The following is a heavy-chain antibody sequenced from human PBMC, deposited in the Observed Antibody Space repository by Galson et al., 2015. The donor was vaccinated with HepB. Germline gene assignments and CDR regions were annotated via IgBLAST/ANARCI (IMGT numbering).Heavy chain of an antibody. J-gene: IGHJ4*02. V-gene: IGHV3-11*01. D-gene: IGHD5-18*01. CDR1: GFNFGDYY. Sequence: SLRLSCAASGFNFGDYYMSWIRQAPGKGPEWVSYISSSGKTSYYADSVKGRFTISRDNTKNSLYVQMDSLRAEDTAVYFCARLKISHFENNGYHFDYWGQGALVTVSS. CDR2: ISSSGKTS. CDR3: ARLKISHFENNGYHFDY.